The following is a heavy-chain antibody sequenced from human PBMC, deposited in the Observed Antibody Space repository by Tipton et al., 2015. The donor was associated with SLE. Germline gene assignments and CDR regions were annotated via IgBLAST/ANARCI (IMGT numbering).Heavy chain of an antibody. V-gene: IGHV4-59*12. CDR1: GGSISSYF. J-gene: IGHJ4*02. CDR2: IYYSGST. Sequence: TLSLTCTVSGGSISSYFWSWIRQPPGKGLEWIGYIYYSGSTNYNPSLKSRVTISVDTSKNQFSLKLSSVTAADTAVYYCVGTWRYYDILTGYYADYWGQGTLVTVSS. D-gene: IGHD3-9*01. CDR3: VGTWRYYDILTGYYADY.